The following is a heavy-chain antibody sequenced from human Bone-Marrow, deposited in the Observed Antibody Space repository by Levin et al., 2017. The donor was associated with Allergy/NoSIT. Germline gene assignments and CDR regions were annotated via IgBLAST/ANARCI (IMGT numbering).Heavy chain of an antibody. J-gene: IGHJ4*02. Sequence: SCPASGFTFSSYAMFWVRQAPGKGLEYVSTISSYGGSTYYADSVKGRFTISRDNSKNTLYLQMGSLSAEDMAVYYCVGGGHYGDYIAYCGQGTLVTVSS. CDR3: VGGGHYGDYIAY. CDR1: GFTFSSYA. D-gene: IGHD4-17*01. V-gene: IGHV3-64*02. CDR2: ISSYGGST.